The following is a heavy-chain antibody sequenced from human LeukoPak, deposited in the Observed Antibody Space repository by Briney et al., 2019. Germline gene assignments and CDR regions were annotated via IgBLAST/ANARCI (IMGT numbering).Heavy chain of an antibody. CDR1: GGSITSYY. CDR2: IHYSGST. J-gene: IGHJ4*02. V-gene: IGHV4-59*01. CDR3: ARDSSGYGDDEDS. Sequence: SETLSLTCTVSGGSITSYYWSWIRQPPGKGLEWIGYIHYSGSTSYNPSLKSRVTISLDTSKNQFSLKLSSVTAADTAVYYCARDSSGYGDDEDSWGQGTLVTVSS. D-gene: IGHD4-17*01.